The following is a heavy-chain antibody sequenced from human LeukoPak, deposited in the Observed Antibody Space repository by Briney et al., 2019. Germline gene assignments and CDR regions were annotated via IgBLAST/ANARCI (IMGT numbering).Heavy chain of an antibody. CDR1: GGSISSGSYY. D-gene: IGHD3-3*01. J-gene: IGHJ6*02. CDR2: IYTSGST. CDR3: ARDQDDFGAYYYYGMDV. Sequence: PSQTLSLTCTVSGGSISSGSYYWSWIRQPAGKGLEWIGRIYTSGSTNYNPSLKSRVTISVDTSKNQFSLKLSSATAADTAVYYCARDQDDFGAYYYYGMDVWGQGTTVTVSS. V-gene: IGHV4-61*02.